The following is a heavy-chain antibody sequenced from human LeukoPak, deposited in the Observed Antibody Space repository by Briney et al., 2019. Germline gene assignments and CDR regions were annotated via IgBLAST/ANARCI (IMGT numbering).Heavy chain of an antibody. CDR1: GGSISSSNW. V-gene: IGHV4-4*02. Sequence: PSETLSLTCAVSGGSISSSNWWSWVRQPPGKGLEWIGEIYHSGSTNYNPSLKSRVTISVDESKNQFSLKLSSVTAADTAVYYCARNNPSGYCSSTSCDGDWFDPWGQGTLVTVSS. D-gene: IGHD2-2*01. CDR3: ARNNPSGYCSSTSCDGDWFDP. CDR2: IYHSGST. J-gene: IGHJ5*02.